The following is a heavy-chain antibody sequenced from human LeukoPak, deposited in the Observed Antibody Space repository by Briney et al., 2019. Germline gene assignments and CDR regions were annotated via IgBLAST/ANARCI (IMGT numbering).Heavy chain of an antibody. D-gene: IGHD6-19*01. CDR2: IIPIFGTA. CDR1: GGTFSSYA. J-gene: IGHJ4*02. Sequence: SVKVSCKASGGTFSSYAISWVRQAPGQGLEWMGRIIPIFGTANYAQKFQGRVTTTTDESTSTAYMELSSLRSEDTAVYYCARVRIAVAAPFDYWGQGTLVTVSS. V-gene: IGHV1-69*05. CDR3: ARVRIAVAAPFDY.